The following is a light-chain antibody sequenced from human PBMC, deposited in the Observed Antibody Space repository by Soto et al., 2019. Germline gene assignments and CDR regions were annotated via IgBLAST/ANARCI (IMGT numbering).Light chain of an antibody. CDR2: AAS. Sequence: DIQMTQSPSSLSASVGDRVTITCRASQSVRSYLNWYQQKPGKAPKLLIYAASTLQSGVPSRFSGSGSGTDFTLTISCLQSEDFATYYCQQYYSYPQTFGQGTKV. CDR3: QQYYSYPQT. V-gene: IGKV1-39*01. J-gene: IGKJ1*01. CDR1: QSVRSY.